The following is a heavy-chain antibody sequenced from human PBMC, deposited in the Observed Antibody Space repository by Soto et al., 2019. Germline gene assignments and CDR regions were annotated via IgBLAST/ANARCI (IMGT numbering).Heavy chain of an antibody. V-gene: IGHV3-48*01. D-gene: IGHD5-18*01. CDR2: ISSSSSNI. CDR1: GFTFSSYS. CDR3: AREERGYSYGYPDYYYYYMDV. J-gene: IGHJ6*03. Sequence: GGSLRLSCAASGFTFSSYSMNWVRQAPGKGLEWVSYISSSSSNIYYADSVKGRFTISRDNAKNSLYLQMNSLRAEDTAVYYCAREERGYSYGYPDYYYYYMDVWGKGTTVTVSS.